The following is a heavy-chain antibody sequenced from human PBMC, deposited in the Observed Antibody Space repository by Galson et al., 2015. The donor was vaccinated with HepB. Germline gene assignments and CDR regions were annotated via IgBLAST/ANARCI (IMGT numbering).Heavy chain of an antibody. CDR3: ARGHGSGSYYNVLAFDI. Sequence: SVKVSCKASGGTFSSYAISWVRQAPGQGLEWMGRIIPILGIANYAQKFQGRVTITADKSTSTAYMELSSLRSEDTAVYYCARGHGSGSYYNVLAFDIWGQGTMVTVSS. J-gene: IGHJ3*02. D-gene: IGHD3-10*01. V-gene: IGHV1-69*04. CDR2: IIPILGIA. CDR1: GGTFSSYA.